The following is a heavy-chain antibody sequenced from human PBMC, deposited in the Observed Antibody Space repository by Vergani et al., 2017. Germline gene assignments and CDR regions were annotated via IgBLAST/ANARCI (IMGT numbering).Heavy chain of an antibody. D-gene: IGHD2-2*01. CDR2: ISWNSNSI. CDR1: GFTFDDYA. J-gene: IGHJ6*03. V-gene: IGHV3-9*01. Sequence: EVQLVESGGGLVQPGRSLRLSCAASGFTFDDYAMHWVRQAPGKGLEWVSGISWNSNSIGYADSVKGRFTISRDNAKNSLYLQMNSLRAEDTAVYYCAKAGIVVPAAITGIRAYYYYYMDVWGKGTTVTVSS. CDR3: AKAGIVVPAAITGIRAYYYYYMDV.